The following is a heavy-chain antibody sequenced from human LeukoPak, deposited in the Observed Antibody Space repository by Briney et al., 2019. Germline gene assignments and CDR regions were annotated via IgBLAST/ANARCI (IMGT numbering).Heavy chain of an antibody. V-gene: IGHV3-74*01. CDR3: AKDVGPYGGSPGGD. J-gene: IGHJ4*02. D-gene: IGHD2-15*01. CDR2: IKTDGSEA. CDR1: GFVFSNSW. Sequence: GGSLRLSCDASGFVFSNSWMHWVRQAPGKGLEWVSRIKTDGSEASYADSVKGRFTISRDNAKNTLFLRMRSPRGDDTAVYFCAKDVGPYGGSPGGDWGQGSLVTVSS.